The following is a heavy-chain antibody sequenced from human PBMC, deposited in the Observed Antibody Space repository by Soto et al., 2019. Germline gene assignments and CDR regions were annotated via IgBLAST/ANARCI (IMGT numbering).Heavy chain of an antibody. D-gene: IGHD3-3*01. J-gene: IGHJ3*02. V-gene: IGHV1-18*01. CDR3: ARALYDFWSGSTGPDAFDI. CDR1: GYTFTSYG. Sequence: ASVKVSCKASGYTFTSYGISWVRQAPGQGLEWMGWISAYNGNTNYAQKLQGRVTMTTDTSTSTAYMELRSLRSDDTAVYYCARALYDFWSGSTGPDAFDIWGQGTMVTVSS. CDR2: ISAYNGNT.